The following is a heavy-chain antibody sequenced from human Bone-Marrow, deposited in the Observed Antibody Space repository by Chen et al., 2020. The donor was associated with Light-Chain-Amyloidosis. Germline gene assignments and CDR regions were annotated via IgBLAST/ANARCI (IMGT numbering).Heavy chain of an antibody. V-gene: IGHV3-23*01. Sequence: EVQLLESGGGLVQAGGSLRLSCAASGFTFSSYFMSWVRQAPGKGLEWVSGVSDSGVSTSYSDSVKGRFTISRYNSKNMLHLQINSLRGEDTAVYYCAKRASSGYYQMDGWGQGTTVTVSS. D-gene: IGHD3-22*01. CDR3: AKRASSGYYQMDG. CDR2: VSDSGVST. J-gene: IGHJ6*02. CDR1: GFTFSSYF.